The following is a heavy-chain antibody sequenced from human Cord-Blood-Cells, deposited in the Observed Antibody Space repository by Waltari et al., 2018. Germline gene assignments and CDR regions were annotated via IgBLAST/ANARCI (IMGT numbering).Heavy chain of an antibody. J-gene: IGHJ4*02. CDR1: GFTFRSYS. D-gene: IGHD6-6*01. V-gene: IGHV3-21*01. CDR2: ISRSSSYI. Sequence: EVQLVESGGGLVKPGGSLRLSCAASGFTFRSYSMNWVRQAPGKGREWVSSISRSSSYIYYADSGKGRFTISRDNAKNSLYLQMNSLRAEDTAVYYCARGIKAARAVDYWGQGTLVTVSS. CDR3: ARGIKAARAVDY.